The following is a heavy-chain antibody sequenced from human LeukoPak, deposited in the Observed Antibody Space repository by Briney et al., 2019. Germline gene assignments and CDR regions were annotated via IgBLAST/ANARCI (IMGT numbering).Heavy chain of an antibody. CDR1: GCSIISCCYY. CDR2: LYYSVIT. J-gene: IGHJ3*02. Sequence: PSQILCLTCTVSGCSIISCCYYRSWIRQPPGKCLVWIGYLYYSVITYYNPSLKCRVTISVDTSKNQFSLKLRSVTDADTAVYYCATQPDVGRHNAFDIWGQGTMVTVSS. D-gene: IGHD3/OR15-3a*01. CDR3: ATQPDVGRHNAFDI. V-gene: IGHV4-31*03.